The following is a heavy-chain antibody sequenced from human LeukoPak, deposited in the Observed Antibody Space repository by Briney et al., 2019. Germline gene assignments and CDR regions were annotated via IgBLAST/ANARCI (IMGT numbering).Heavy chain of an antibody. V-gene: IGHV6-1*01. CDR1: GDSVSSNSAA. Sequence: SQTLSLTCAISGDSVSSNSAAWNWIRQSPSRGLEWLGRTYYRSKWYNDYAVSVKSRITINPDTSKNQFSLQLNSVTPEDTAVYYCARDRRDYYDSSGPWVKYYYGMDVWGQGTTVTVSS. J-gene: IGHJ6*02. D-gene: IGHD3-22*01. CDR2: TYYRSKWYN. CDR3: ARDRRDYYDSSGPWVKYYYGMDV.